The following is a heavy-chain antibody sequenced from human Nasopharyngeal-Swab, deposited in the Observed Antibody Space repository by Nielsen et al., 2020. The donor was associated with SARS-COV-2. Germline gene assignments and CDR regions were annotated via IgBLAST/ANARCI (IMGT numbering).Heavy chain of an antibody. CDR1: GFPFSNYT. D-gene: IGHD3-9*01. CDR3: ARDGGLTGFNF. V-gene: IGHV3-21*01. Sequence: GGSLRLSCAASGFPFSNYTMTWVRQAPGKGLEWVSSITSIGGYIHYADSVKGHFTISRDDAKNSLYLQMNRLRVEDTAVYYCARDGGLTGFNFWSQGTLVTVSS. J-gene: IGHJ4*02. CDR2: ITSIGGYI.